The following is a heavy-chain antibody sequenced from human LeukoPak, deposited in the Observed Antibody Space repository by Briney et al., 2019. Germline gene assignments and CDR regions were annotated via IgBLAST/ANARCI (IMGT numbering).Heavy chain of an antibody. V-gene: IGHV4-34*12. J-gene: IGHJ3*02. Sequence: SETLALTCAVYGGSFSGYYWSWIRQPPGKALEWIGNIFYSGSTYYSPSLKSRVTISLDTSRNQFSLKLNSVTAADTAVYYCAKSNGYGLIDIWGQGTMVTVSS. CDR2: IFYSGST. CDR1: GGSFSGYY. CDR3: AKSNGYGLIDI. D-gene: IGHD3-10*01.